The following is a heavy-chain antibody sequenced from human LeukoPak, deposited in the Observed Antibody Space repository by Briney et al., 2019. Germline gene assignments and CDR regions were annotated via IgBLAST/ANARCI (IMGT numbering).Heavy chain of an antibody. Sequence: SETLSLTCSVSGSSISRYYWNWIRQPPGKEGEWIGYIYYSGSTNHNPSLNSRLSMSLDSSNNQFSLRLSSVTAADAAIYYCARLLSSGWYFDSWGQGILVTVSS. V-gene: IGHV4-59*08. CDR3: ARLLSSGWYFDS. D-gene: IGHD6-19*01. CDR1: GSSISRYY. J-gene: IGHJ4*02. CDR2: IYYSGST.